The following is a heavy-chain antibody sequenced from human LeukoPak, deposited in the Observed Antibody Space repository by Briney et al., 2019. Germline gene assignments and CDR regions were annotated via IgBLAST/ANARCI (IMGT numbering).Heavy chain of an antibody. D-gene: IGHD3-3*01. V-gene: IGHV4-39*07. Sequence: SETLSLTCTVSGGSISSSSYYWGWIRQPPGKGLEWIGSIYYRGSTYYNPSLKSRVTILVDTSKNQFSLKLSSVTAADTAVYYCARDAPGHYDFWSAQSWFDPWGQGTLVTVSS. CDR1: GGSISSSSYY. J-gene: IGHJ5*02. CDR2: IYYRGST. CDR3: ARDAPGHYDFWSAQSWFDP.